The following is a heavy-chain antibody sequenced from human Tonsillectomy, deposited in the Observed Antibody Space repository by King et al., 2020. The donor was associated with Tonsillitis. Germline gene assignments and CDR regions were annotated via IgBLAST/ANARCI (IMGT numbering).Heavy chain of an antibody. J-gene: IGHJ4*02. V-gene: IGHV3-48*03. CDR1: GFTFSSYE. Sequence: QLVQSGGGLVQPGGSLRLSCAASGFTFSSYEMNWVRQAPGKGLEWVSYISGTGYTIYYADSVKGRFTISRDNAKNSLFLQMNSLRAEDTAVYYCARDLISGTYPFDYWGQGTLVTVSS. CDR3: ARDLISGTYPFDY. CDR2: ISGTGYTI. D-gene: IGHD1-26*01.